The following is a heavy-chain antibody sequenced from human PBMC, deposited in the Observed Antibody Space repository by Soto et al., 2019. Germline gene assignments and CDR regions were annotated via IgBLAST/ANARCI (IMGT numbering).Heavy chain of an antibody. CDR1: GFTFSSYG. V-gene: IGHV3-30*18. CDR3: AKFRYYGSGSYGMDV. CDR2: ISYDGSNK. J-gene: IGHJ6*02. D-gene: IGHD3-10*01. Sequence: VQLVESGGGVVQPGRSLRLSCAASGFTFSSYGMHWVRQAPGKGLEWVAVISYDGSNKYYADSVKGRFTISRDNSKNTLYLQMNSLRAEDTAVYYCAKFRYYGSGSYGMDVWGQGTTVTVSS.